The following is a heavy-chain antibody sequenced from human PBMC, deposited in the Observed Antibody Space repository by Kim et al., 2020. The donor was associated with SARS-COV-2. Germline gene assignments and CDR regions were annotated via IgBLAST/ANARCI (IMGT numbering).Heavy chain of an antibody. CDR2: ISAYNGNT. D-gene: IGHD3-16*01. Sequence: ASVKVSCKASGYTFTSYGISWVRQAPGQGLEWMGWISAYNGNTNYAQKLQGRVTMTTDTSTSTAYMELRSLRSDDTAVYYCARVPDPILRSYGMDVWGQGTTVTVSS. V-gene: IGHV1-18*01. CDR3: ARVPDPILRSYGMDV. CDR1: GYTFTSYG. J-gene: IGHJ6*02.